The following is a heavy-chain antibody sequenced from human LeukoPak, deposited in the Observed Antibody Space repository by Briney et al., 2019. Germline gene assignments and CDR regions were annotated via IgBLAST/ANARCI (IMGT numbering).Heavy chain of an antibody. CDR3: ARDSSYDFWSGYPTYFDY. CDR2: IYSGGST. V-gene: IGHV3-66*02. CDR1: GFTVSSNY. Sequence: GGSLRLSCAASGFTVSSNYMSWVRQAPGKGLEWVSVIYSGGSTYYAESVKGRFTISRDNSKNTLYLQMNSLRAEDTAVYYCARDSSYDFWSGYPTYFDYWGQGTLVTVSS. D-gene: IGHD3-3*01. J-gene: IGHJ4*02.